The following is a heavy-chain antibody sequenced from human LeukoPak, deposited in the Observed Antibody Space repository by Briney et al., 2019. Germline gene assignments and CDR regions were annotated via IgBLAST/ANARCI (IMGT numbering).Heavy chain of an antibody. CDR3: VRSGKAWEHFDY. D-gene: IGHD1-26*01. J-gene: IGHJ4*02. CDR1: GGSISSSSYY. Sequence: SETLSLTCTVSGGSISSSSYYWGWIRQPPGKGLEWIGSIYYSGSTYYNPSLKSRVTISVDTSKDPFSLKLTSVTAADTAVYYCVRSGKAWEHFDYWGQGALVTVSS. V-gene: IGHV4-39*01. CDR2: IYYSGST.